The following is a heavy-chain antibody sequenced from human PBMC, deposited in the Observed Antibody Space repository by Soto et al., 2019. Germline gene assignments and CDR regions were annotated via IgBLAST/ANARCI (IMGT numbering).Heavy chain of an antibody. J-gene: IGHJ5*02. CDR3: ARQATGYYYGWFDP. D-gene: IGHD3-22*01. CDR2: IFYSGGT. CDR1: GGAILDSTYY. Sequence: SETLSLTCTVSGGAILDSTYYWAWIRQSPGKGLEWIGTIFYSGGTFYTPSLKSRVTMSVDTSKNQFSLKLTSVTAADTAVYFCARQATGYYYGWFDPWGQGTLVTVSS. V-gene: IGHV4-39*01.